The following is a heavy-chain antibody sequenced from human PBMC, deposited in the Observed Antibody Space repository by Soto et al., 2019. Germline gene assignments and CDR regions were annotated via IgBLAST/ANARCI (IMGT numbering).Heavy chain of an antibody. Sequence: SEALSVTGSFAGGTIRIYYWSWIRQPPGKGLQWIGYIYSRGTTSYNPSLKSRATILVDTSKNQFSLRLTSVTAPDPALYYCATGRISRGLDVWGQGTTVTVSS. CDR1: GGTIRIYY. CDR2: IYSRGTT. V-gene: IGHV4-59*12. CDR3: ATGRISRGLDV. J-gene: IGHJ6*01.